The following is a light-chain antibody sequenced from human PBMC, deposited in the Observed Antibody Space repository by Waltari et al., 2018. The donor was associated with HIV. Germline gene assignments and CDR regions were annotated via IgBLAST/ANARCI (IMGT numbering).Light chain of an antibody. J-gene: IGKJ2*01. CDR2: GAS. V-gene: IGKV3-20*01. CDR1: QGVSSSY. CDR3: QQYGSSPYT. Sequence: EILVTQSPVTLSSSTGERATLSCRPSQGVSSSYLAWYQQKPGQAPRLLIFGASSRATGIPDRFSGSGSGTDFTLTINRVEPEDFTVYYCQQYGSSPYTFGQGTKLEIK.